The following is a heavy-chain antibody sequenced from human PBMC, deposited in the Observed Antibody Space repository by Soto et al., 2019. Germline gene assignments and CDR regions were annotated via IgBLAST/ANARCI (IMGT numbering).Heavy chain of an antibody. J-gene: IGHJ4*02. CDR3: ARHNYGSGSTYFDY. V-gene: IGHV4-59*08. Sequence: QVQLQESGPGLVKPSETLSLTCTVSGGSISSYYWSWIRQPPGKGLEWIGYIYYSGSTNYHPSLNSRVTISVHTSKNQFSLKLNSMTAADTDVYYCARHNYGSGSTYFDYWGQGTLVTVSS. CDR1: GGSISSYY. CDR2: IYYSGST. D-gene: IGHD3-10*01.